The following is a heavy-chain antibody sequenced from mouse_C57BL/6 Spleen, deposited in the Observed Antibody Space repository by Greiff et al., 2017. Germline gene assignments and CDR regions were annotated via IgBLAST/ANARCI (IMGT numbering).Heavy chain of an antibody. J-gene: IGHJ2*01. CDR2: INYDGSST. CDR1: GFTFSDYY. D-gene: IGHD1-1*01. V-gene: IGHV5-16*01. CDR3: ARDRDYYYGTRDY. Sequence: EVQLVESEGGLVQPGSSMKLSCTASGFTFSDYYMAWVRQVPEKGLEWVANINYDGSSTYYLDSLKSRFILSRDNAKNMLYLQMSSLTSEDTATYDGARDRDYYYGTRDYWGQGTTRTVSS.